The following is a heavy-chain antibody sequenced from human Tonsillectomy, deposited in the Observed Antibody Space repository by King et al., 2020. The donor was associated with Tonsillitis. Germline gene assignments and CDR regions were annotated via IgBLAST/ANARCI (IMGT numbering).Heavy chain of an antibody. CDR1: GYTFTGYY. CDR3: ARGVPRFLEWLVNFYYYGMDV. D-gene: IGHD3-3*01. J-gene: IGHJ6*02. CDR2: INPNSGGT. V-gene: IGHV1-2*04. Sequence: VQLVQSGAEVKKPGASVKVSCKASGYTFTGYYMHWVRQAPGQGLEWMGWINPNSGGTNYAQKFQGWVTMTRDTSISAAYMELSRLRSDDTAVYYCARGVPRFLEWLVNFYYYGMDVWGQGSTVTVSS.